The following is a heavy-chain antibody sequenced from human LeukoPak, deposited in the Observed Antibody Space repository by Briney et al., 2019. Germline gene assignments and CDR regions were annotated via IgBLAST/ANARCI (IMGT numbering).Heavy chain of an antibody. CDR1: GFTFSSYG. Sequence: GGSLRLSCAASGFTFSSYGMHWVRQAPGKGLEWVAFIRYDGSNKYYADSVKGRFTISRDNSKNTLYLQMNSLRAEDTAVYYCAKDGEGTYYYDSSGYQYPDYWGQGTLVTVSS. J-gene: IGHJ4*02. D-gene: IGHD3-22*01. V-gene: IGHV3-30*02. CDR3: AKDGEGTYYYDSSGYQYPDY. CDR2: IRYDGSNK.